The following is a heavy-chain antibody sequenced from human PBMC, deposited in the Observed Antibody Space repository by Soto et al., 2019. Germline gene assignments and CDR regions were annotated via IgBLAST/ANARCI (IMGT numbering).Heavy chain of an antibody. CDR2: IGPESGAT. V-gene: IGHV1-2*02. J-gene: IGHJ4*02. D-gene: IGHD5-12*01. Sequence: ASVKVSCKASGYTFTGHYIHWVRQAPEQGPEWMGEIGPESGATRYAQKFQGRVTMTRDMSITTIYMELNNLSPDDTSVYYGGRRRSGQIVVLYRGQGTPVTVSA. CDR3: GRRRSGQIVVLY. CDR1: GYTFTGHY.